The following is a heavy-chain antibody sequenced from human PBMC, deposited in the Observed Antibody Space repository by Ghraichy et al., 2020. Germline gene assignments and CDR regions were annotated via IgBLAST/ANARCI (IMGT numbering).Heavy chain of an antibody. D-gene: IGHD5-12*01. CDR3: ARDAPSGYDLNRGY. V-gene: IGHV3-53*01. CDR2: IYSGGST. Sequence: GGSLRLSCAVSGFTVSSNYMSWVRQAPGKGLEWVSVIYSGGSTYYADSVKGRFTISRDNSKNTLYLLMNSLRAEDTAVYYCARDAPSGYDLNRGYWGQGTLVTVSS. CDR1: GFTVSSNY. J-gene: IGHJ4*02.